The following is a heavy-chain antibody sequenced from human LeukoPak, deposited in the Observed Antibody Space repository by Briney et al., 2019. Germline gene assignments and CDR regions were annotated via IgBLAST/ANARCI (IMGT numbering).Heavy chain of an antibody. CDR3: ARGANRRDGYYLDY. V-gene: IGHV1-8*01. CDR2: MNPNSGNT. CDR1: GYTFTGYD. J-gene: IGHJ4*02. D-gene: IGHD5-24*01. Sequence: GASVKVSCKASGYTFTGYDINWVRQATGQGLEWMGWMNPNSGNTGYAQKFQGRVTMTRNTSISTAYMELSSLRSEDTAVYYCARGANRRDGYYLDYWGQGTLVTVSS.